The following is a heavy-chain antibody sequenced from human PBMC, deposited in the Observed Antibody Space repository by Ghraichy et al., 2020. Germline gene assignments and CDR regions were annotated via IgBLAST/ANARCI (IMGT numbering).Heavy chain of an antibody. Sequence: GGSLRLSCAASGFTFNDYAMTWVRQALGKGLEWVSAISGSGGNTYYADSVKGRFTISRDNSKNSLYLQMNSLRAEDTAVYYCAKGRCSGGSCYQVPLEYWGQGTVVTVSS. D-gene: IGHD2-15*01. CDR2: ISGSGGNT. CDR1: GFTFNDYA. CDR3: AKGRCSGGSCYQVPLEY. V-gene: IGHV3-23*01. J-gene: IGHJ4*02.